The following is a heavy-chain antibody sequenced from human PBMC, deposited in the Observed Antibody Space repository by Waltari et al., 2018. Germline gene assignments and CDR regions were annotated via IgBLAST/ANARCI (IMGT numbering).Heavy chain of an antibody. CDR2: IHPSGNI. D-gene: IGHD3-10*01. J-gene: IGHJ4*02. V-gene: IGHV4-34*01. Sequence: QVQLQQWGAGLLKPSETLSLTCAVYGETFSGYYWIWTRHSPGKGLEWIGEIHPSGNIHYNPPIKSRLSISGDASKIQFSLKLNSMTAADTAVYYCSRGTDAYKSGNYWGQGTLVSVSS. CDR3: SRGTDAYKSGNY. CDR1: GETFSGYY.